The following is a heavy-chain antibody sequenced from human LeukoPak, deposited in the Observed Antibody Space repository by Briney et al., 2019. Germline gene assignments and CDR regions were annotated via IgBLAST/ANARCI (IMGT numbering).Heavy chain of an antibody. J-gene: IGHJ3*02. CDR1: GFTFSSYA. CDR2: ISYDGSNK. V-gene: IGHV3-30-3*01. CDR3: AREELLWFGEPTHSFDI. Sequence: GGSLRLSCAASGFTFSSYAMHWVRQAPGKGLEWVAVISYDGSNKYYADSVKGRFTISRDNSKNTLYLQMNSLRAEDTAVYYCAREELLWFGEPTHSFDIWGQGTMVTVSS. D-gene: IGHD3-10*01.